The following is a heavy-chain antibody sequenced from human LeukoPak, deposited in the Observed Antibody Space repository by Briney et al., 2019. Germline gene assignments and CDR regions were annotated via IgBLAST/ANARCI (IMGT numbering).Heavy chain of an antibody. V-gene: IGHV3-74*01. J-gene: IGHJ4*02. CDR3: VRDFRSAGY. Sequence: GGSLRLSCTASGFTFSNYCMHWVRQTPGKGLIWVSRICPGGTITNYADSVKGRFTISRDDAKNMMFLQMNSLRADDTAVYYCVRDFRSAGYWGQGILVTVSS. CDR1: GFTFSNYC. CDR2: ICPGGTIT.